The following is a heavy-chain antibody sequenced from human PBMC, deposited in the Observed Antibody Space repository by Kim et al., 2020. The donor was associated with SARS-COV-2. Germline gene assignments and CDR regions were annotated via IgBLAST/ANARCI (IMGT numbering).Heavy chain of an antibody. CDR2: IASKPAGGTI. CDR3: LAKYFDP. V-gene: IGHV3-15*04. Sequence: GGSLRLSCAASAFRLTDAWVSWVRQAPGKGLEWVGRIASKPAGGTIDYAAPVKGRFPISRDDSENTVYLQMNSLKIEDTAVYYCLAKYFDPWGQGTLVTVSS. J-gene: IGHJ5*02. CDR1: AFRLTDAW. D-gene: IGHD3-9*01.